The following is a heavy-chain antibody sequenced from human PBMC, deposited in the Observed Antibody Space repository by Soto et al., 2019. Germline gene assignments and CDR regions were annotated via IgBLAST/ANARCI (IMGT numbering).Heavy chain of an antibody. Sequence: GGALRLSCAASGFTFSSYSMNWVRPAPGKGLEWVSSISSSSSYIYYADSVKGRFTISRDNAKNSLYLQMNSLRAEDTAVYYCARDRATVIPYNWFDPWGQGTLVTVSS. CDR2: ISSSSSYI. CDR3: ARDRATVIPYNWFDP. V-gene: IGHV3-21*01. J-gene: IGHJ5*02. CDR1: GFTFSSYS. D-gene: IGHD4-17*01.